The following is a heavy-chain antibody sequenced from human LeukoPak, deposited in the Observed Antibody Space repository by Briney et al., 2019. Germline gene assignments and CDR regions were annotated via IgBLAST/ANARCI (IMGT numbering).Heavy chain of an antibody. CDR2: IDTAGGT. CDR3: IREGFCGGDCPAYFDF. J-gene: IGHJ2*01. V-gene: IGHV3-13*04. D-gene: IGHD2-21*02. CDR1: GFTFSSYD. Sequence: PGRSLRLSCAASGFTFSSYDMHWVRQTTGKGLEWVSAIDTAGGTYYPGSVEGRFTISRENAKNSFHLQMNSLTDEDTAVYYCIREGFCGGDCPAYFDFWGRGTLVTVSS.